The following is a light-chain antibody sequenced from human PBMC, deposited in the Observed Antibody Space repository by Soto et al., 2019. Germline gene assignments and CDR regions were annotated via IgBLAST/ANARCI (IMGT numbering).Light chain of an antibody. V-gene: IGKV1-17*01. CDR3: QQLNSYPIT. CDR1: QGIRND. Sequence: IQMTQSPSSLSVSVGDRVTITCRASQGIRNDLDWFQQKPGKAPKLLIYAASTLQSGVPSSFSGSGSGTEFTLTISSLQPEDFATYYCQQLNSYPITFGQGTRLEIK. CDR2: AAS. J-gene: IGKJ5*01.